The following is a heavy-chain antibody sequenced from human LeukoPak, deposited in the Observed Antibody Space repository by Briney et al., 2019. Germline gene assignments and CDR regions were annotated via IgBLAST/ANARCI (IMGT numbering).Heavy chain of an antibody. CDR3: AKDWPSEWQQLPDYDAFDI. D-gene: IGHD6-13*01. CDR1: GFTFSTYA. J-gene: IGHJ3*02. CDR2: INSGGST. Sequence: GGSLRLSCAAPGFTFSTYAMSWVRQAPGKGLEWVSAINSGGSTYYSDSLKGRFTISRDNSKNTLYLQMNSLRADDPAVYYCAKDWPSEWQQLPDYDAFDIWGQGTMVTVSS. V-gene: IGHV3-23*01.